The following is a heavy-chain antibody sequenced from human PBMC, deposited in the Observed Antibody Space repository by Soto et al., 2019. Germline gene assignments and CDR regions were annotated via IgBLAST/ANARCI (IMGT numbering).Heavy chain of an antibody. CDR1: GYTFTDYY. Sequence: ASVKVSCKASGYTFTDYYMHWVRQAPGQGLEWMGCINPNSGGTNYAQKFQGRVTMTRVTSISTAYMELSSLRSDDTALYYCAKDANIVVVAGATGGMDVWGQGTTGTVS. D-gene: IGHD2-2*01. V-gene: IGHV1-2*02. CDR3: AKDANIVVVAGATGGMDV. CDR2: INPNSGGT. J-gene: IGHJ6*02.